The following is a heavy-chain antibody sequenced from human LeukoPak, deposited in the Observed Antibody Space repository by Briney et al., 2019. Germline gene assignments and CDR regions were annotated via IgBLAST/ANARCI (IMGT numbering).Heavy chain of an antibody. Sequence: SETLSLTSAVYGGSFSGYYWSWIRQPPGKGLEWIGEINHSGSTNYNPSLKSRVTISVDTSKNQFSLKLSSVTAADTAVYYCARMKGYYYGSGSPEFDYWGQGTLVTVSS. J-gene: IGHJ4*02. V-gene: IGHV4-34*01. CDR1: GGSFSGYY. D-gene: IGHD3-10*01. CDR3: ARMKGYYYGSGSPEFDY. CDR2: INHSGST.